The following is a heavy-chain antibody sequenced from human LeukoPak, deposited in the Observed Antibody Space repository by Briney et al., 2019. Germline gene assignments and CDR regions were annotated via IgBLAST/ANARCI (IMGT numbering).Heavy chain of an antibody. CDR1: GFTLSTYW. J-gene: IGHJ4*02. V-gene: IGHV3-7*03. Sequence: GGSLRLSCATSGFTLSTYWMTWVRQAPGKGPEWVANIRHDGSEKNYVDSVTGRFTISRDTSKNTLYLQMSSLRAEDTAVYFCAIDHRDTSGWHYYFDYWGQGTLVTVSS. CDR2: IRHDGSEK. CDR3: AIDHRDTSGWHYYFDY. D-gene: IGHD6-19*01.